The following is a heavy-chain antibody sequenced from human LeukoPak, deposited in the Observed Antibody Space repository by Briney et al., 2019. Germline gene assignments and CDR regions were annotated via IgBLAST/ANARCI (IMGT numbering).Heavy chain of an antibody. D-gene: IGHD6-19*01. J-gene: IGHJ4*02. CDR2: IYTSGNT. CDR3: ARGSGPYYFDY. V-gene: IGHV4-4*09. CDR1: GGSMRSYY. Sequence: SETLSLTCSVSGGSMRSYYCSWIRQPPGKELEWIGYIYTSGNTNYNPSLKSPVTISVDTSKSQFSLKLSSVTAADTAVYYCARGSGPYYFDYWGQGTLVTVSS.